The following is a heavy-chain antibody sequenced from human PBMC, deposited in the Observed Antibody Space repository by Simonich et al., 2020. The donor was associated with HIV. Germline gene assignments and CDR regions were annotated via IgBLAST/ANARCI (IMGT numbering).Heavy chain of an antibody. V-gene: IGHV1-2*06. Sequence: QVHLVQSGAEVKKPGASVKVSCKASGYTFTGYYMHGVRQAPGQGLGWMGRITPNSGGTNYAQKLQGRVTMTRDTSISTAYMELSRLRSDDTAIYYCARAYCSGGRCYDAFDIWGQGTMVTVSS. J-gene: IGHJ3*02. D-gene: IGHD2-15*01. CDR2: ITPNSGGT. CDR3: ARAYCSGGRCYDAFDI. CDR1: GYTFTGYY.